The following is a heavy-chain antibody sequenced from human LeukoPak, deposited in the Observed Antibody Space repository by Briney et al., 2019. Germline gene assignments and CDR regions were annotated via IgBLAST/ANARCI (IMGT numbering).Heavy chain of an antibody. J-gene: IGHJ3*02. Sequence: SETLSLTCAVSGGSISSSNWWSWVRQPPGKGLEWIGEIYHSGSTNYNPSPKSRVTISVDKSKNQFSLKLSSVTAADTAVYYCARDASTPTTVTTIDAFDIWGQGTMVTVSS. CDR3: ARDASTPTTVTTIDAFDI. CDR2: IYHSGST. CDR1: GGSISSSNW. V-gene: IGHV4-4*02. D-gene: IGHD4-17*01.